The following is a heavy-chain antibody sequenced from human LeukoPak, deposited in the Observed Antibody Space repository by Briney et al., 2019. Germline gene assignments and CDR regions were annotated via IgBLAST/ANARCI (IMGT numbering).Heavy chain of an antibody. CDR2: ISSNGGST. J-gene: IGHJ1*01. D-gene: IGHD2-2*01. V-gene: IGHV3-64D*06. CDR1: GFTFSSYA. CDR3: VKDRCSSTSCLGYFQH. Sequence: GGSLRLSCSASGFTFSSYAMHWVRQAPGKGLEYVSAISSNGGSTYYADSVKGRFTISRDNSKNTLYLQMSSLRAEDTAVYYCVKDRCSSTSCLGYFQHWDQGTLVTVSS.